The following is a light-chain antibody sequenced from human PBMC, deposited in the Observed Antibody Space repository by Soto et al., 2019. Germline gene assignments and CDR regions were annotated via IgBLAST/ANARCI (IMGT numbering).Light chain of an antibody. CDR2: KVS. J-gene: IGKJ1*01. Sequence: DIQMTQSPSTLSASVGDRVTITCRASQSISSWLAWYQQKPGKAPKLLIYKVSSLDSGVPSRFSGSGSGTEFTLTISRLQPEDFASYDCQQYNSYSTFGQGTKVEIK. V-gene: IGKV1-5*03. CDR3: QQYNSYST. CDR1: QSISSW.